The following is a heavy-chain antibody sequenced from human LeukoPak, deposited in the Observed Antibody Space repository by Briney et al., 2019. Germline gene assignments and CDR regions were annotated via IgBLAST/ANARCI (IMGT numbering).Heavy chain of an antibody. CDR1: GFTLNGYW. J-gene: IGHJ4*02. D-gene: IGHD6-13*01. CDR3: AREREIAAAGPISYYFDY. Sequence: GGSLRLSCAAPGFTLNGYWMHWVRQAPGKGLVWVSRINSDGSTTSYADSVKGRFTISRDNSKNTLYLQMNSLRAEDTAVYYCAREREIAAAGPISYYFDYWGQGTLVTVSS. V-gene: IGHV3-74*01. CDR2: INSDGSTT.